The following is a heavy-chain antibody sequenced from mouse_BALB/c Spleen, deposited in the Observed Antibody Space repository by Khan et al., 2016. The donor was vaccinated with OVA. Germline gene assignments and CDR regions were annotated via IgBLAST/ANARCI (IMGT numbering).Heavy chain of an antibody. CDR1: GYSFTRYY. J-gene: IGHJ3*01. Sequence: EVQLQESGPELMKPGASVKISCKASGYSFTRYYMHWMKQSHGKTLEWIGYIDPFNGDTDYNQKFKGKATLTVDKSSSTAYMYLSSLTSEDSAVYYCARGTFVDWGQGTLVTVSA. CDR3: ARGTFVD. V-gene: IGHV1-31*01. CDR2: IDPFNGDT. D-gene: IGHD3-3*01.